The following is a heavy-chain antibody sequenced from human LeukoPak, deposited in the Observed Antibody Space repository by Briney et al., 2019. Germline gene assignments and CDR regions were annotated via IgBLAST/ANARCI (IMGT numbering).Heavy chain of an antibody. V-gene: IGHV4-61*01. CDR2: IYYSGST. Sequence: SETLSLTCTVSGGSVSSGSYYWSWIRQPPGKGLEWIGHIYYSGSTNYNPSLESRVTISVDTSKNQFSLKLSSVTAADTAVYYCAREKGVGAFDIWGQGTMVTVSS. CDR3: AREKGVGAFDI. J-gene: IGHJ3*02. CDR1: GGSVSSGSYY. D-gene: IGHD3-10*01.